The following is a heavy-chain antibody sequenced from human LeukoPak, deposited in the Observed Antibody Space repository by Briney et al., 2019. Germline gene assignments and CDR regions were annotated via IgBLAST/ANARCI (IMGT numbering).Heavy chain of an antibody. CDR2: IDARSGIV. V-gene: IGHV3-48*01. J-gene: IGHJ4*02. CDR3: ARDYYDSSGYYYPFDY. D-gene: IGHD3-22*01. Sequence: PGGSLRLSCAASGFTFTMFGMNWVRQAPGKGLEWVSYIDARSGIVYYADSVQGRFTISRDDAKDSVFLQMNSLGAEDTAVYYCARDYYDSSGYYYPFDYWGQGTLVTVSS. CDR1: GFTFTMFG.